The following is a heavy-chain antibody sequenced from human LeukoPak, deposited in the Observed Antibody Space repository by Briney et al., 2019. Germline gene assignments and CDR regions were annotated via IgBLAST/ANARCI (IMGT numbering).Heavy chain of an antibody. J-gene: IGHJ4*02. CDR1: GSTFSSRW. CDR3: ATGAGLWSPDY. CDR2: IDNDGSGT. D-gene: IGHD5-18*01. V-gene: IGHV3-74*01. Sequence: PGGSLRLSCAASGSTFSSRWMHWVRQAPGKGLVWVSRIDNDGSGTSYADSVKGRFTISRDNAKNRLYVQMNSLRVEDTAVYYCATGAGLWSPDYWGQGTLVTVSS.